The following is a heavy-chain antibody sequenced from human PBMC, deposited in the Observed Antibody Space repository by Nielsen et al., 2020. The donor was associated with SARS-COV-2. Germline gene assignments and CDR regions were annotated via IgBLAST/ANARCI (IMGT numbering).Heavy chain of an antibody. J-gene: IGHJ6*02. CDR1: GYTFTGYY. Sequence: ASVKVSCKASGYTFTGYYMHWVRQAPGQGLEWMGRINSNSGGTNYAQKFQGRVTMTRDTSISTAYMELSRLRSDDTAVYYCARDLAKSGPGDMDVWGQGTTVTVSS. CDR3: ARDLAKSGPGDMDV. CDR2: INSNSGGT. D-gene: IGHD7-27*01. V-gene: IGHV1-2*06.